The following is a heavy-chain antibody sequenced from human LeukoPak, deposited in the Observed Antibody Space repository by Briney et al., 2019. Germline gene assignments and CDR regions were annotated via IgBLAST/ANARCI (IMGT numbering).Heavy chain of an antibody. CDR3: ARVSSVAGTQHFDY. CDR1: GFTFSDYY. V-gene: IGHV3-11*06. CDR2: ISSSSSYM. Sequence: GGSLRLSCAASGFTFSDYYMSWIRQAPGKGLEWVSSISSSSSYMYYADSVKGRFTISRDNAKNSLYLQMNSLRAEDTAVYYCARVSSVAGTQHFDYWGQGTLVTVSS. D-gene: IGHD6-19*01. J-gene: IGHJ4*02.